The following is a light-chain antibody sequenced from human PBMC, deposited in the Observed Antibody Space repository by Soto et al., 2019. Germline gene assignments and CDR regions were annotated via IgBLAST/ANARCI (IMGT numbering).Light chain of an antibody. CDR1: SSDVGSYNL. J-gene: IGLJ1*01. CDR2: EVS. Sequence: QSALTQPASVSGSPGQSITISCTGTSSDVGSYNLVSWYQQHPGKAPKLMIYEVSKRPSGVSNRFSGSKSGNTASLTISGLQAEDEDDYYCCSYAVTSTYVFGTGTKVTVL. CDR3: CSYAVTSTYV. V-gene: IGLV2-23*02.